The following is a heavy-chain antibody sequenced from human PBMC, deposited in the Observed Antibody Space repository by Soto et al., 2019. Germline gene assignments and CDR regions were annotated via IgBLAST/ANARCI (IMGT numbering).Heavy chain of an antibody. V-gene: IGHV3-21*01. Sequence: GGSLRLSCAASGFTFSSYSMNRVRQAPGKGLEWVSSISSSSSYIYYADSVKGRFTISRDNAKNSLYLQMNSLRAEDTAVYYCAREVNSAAAGQYFDYWGQGTLVTVSS. CDR2: ISSSSSYI. CDR3: AREVNSAAAGQYFDY. J-gene: IGHJ4*02. CDR1: GFTFSSYS. D-gene: IGHD6-13*01.